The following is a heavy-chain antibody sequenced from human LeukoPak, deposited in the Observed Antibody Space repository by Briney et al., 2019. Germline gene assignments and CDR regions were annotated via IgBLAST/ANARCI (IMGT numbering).Heavy chain of an antibody. CDR1: GGSISSHY. Sequence: SETLSLTCTVSGGSISSHYWSWIRQPPGKGLEWIGSIYYSGSTYYNPSLKSRVTISVDTSKNQFSLKLSSVTAADTAVYYCARAGPLRFVDYWGQGTLVTVSS. V-gene: IGHV4-59*11. J-gene: IGHJ4*02. D-gene: IGHD3-3*01. CDR3: ARAGPLRFVDY. CDR2: IYYSGST.